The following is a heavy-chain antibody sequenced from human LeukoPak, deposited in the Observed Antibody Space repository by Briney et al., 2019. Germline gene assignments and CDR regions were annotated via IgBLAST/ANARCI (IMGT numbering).Heavy chain of an antibody. Sequence: PSETLSLTCAVSGGSISSSNWWSWVRQPPGKGLEWIGEIYHSGSTNYNPSLKSRVTISVDTSKNQFSLKLSSVTAADTAVYYCARDLRRSGYVDYWGQGTLVTVSS. CDR2: IYHSGST. V-gene: IGHV4-4*02. D-gene: IGHD3-3*01. J-gene: IGHJ4*02. CDR3: ARDLRRSGYVDY. CDR1: GGSISSSNW.